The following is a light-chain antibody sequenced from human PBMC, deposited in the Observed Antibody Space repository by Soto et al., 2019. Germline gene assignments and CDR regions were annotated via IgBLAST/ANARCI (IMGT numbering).Light chain of an antibody. V-gene: IGLV2-14*03. Sequence: SALTQPASVSGSPGQSITISCTGTSSDIGGDKFVSWYQQHPGKAPKLMIFDVSNRPSGVSNRFSGSKSGNTASLTISGLQAEDEADYYCNSYTSSRTWVFGGGTKLTVL. J-gene: IGLJ3*02. CDR1: SSDIGGDKF. CDR3: NSYTSSRTWV. CDR2: DVS.